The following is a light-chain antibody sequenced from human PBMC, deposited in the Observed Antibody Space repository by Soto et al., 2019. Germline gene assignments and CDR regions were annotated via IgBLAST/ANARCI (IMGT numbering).Light chain of an antibody. CDR2: LNSDGSH. Sequence: QLVLTQSPSASASLGASVKLTCTLSSGHSSYAIAWHQQQPEKGPRYLMKLNSDGSHSKGDGIPDRFSGSSSGAERYLTISSLQSEDEADNYCQTWGTGIHVFGTGTKLTV. V-gene: IGLV4-69*01. CDR1: SGHSSYA. CDR3: QTWGTGIHV. J-gene: IGLJ1*01.